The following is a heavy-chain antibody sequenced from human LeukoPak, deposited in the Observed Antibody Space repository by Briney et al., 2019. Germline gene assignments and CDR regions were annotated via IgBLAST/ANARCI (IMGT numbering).Heavy chain of an antibody. CDR2: INPNSGGT. J-gene: IGHJ5*02. CDR3: ARADRLDGGPYLIGP. CDR1: GYTFTGYC. Sequence: GASVKVSCKASGYTFTGYCMHWVRQAPGQGLEWMGWINPNSGGTSSAQKFQGRVTMTRDTSITTVYMEVSWLTSDDTAIYYCARADRLDGGPYLIGPWGQGTLVTVSS. D-gene: IGHD2-21*01. V-gene: IGHV1-2*02.